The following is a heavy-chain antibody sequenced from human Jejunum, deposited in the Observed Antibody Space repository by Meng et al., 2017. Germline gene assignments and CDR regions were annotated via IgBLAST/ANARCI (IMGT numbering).Heavy chain of an antibody. CDR2: IYYTGSA. V-gene: IGHV4-31*03. D-gene: IGHD2-2*01. J-gene: IGHJ4*02. CDR3: AREGQLMLGLVDY. CDR1: GDSISSGGHD. Sequence: QVQLQESGSGLVRPSQTLSRTCTVSGDSISSGGHDWRWIRQHPGKGLEWIGYIYYTGSAYYNPSLESRVTLSVDTSNNQFSLRLNSVTAADTAVYYCAREGQLMLGLVDYWGQGTLVTVSS.